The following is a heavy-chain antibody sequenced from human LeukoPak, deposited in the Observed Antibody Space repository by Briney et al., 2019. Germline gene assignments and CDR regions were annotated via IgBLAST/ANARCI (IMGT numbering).Heavy chain of an antibody. CDR2: ISYDGSNK. CDR3: AKERYSSSSAYIDY. J-gene: IGHJ4*02. D-gene: IGHD6-6*01. CDR1: GFSFSSYG. Sequence: GRSLRLSCAASGFSFSSYGIHWVRQAPGKGLEWVAAISYDGSNKYYADSVKGRFTISRDNSKNTLYLQMNSLRTEDTSVYYCAKERYSSSSAYIDYWGQGTLVTVSS. V-gene: IGHV3-30*18.